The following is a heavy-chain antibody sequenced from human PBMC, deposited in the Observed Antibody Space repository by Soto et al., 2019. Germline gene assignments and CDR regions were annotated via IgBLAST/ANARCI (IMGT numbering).Heavy chain of an antibody. J-gene: IGHJ4*02. Sequence: QVQLVQSGAEVKKPGSSVEVSCKASGGSFSRYTFSWVRQAPGQGLEWMGRIGPTLNIANYAPNLQGRCSMSGDKSTGTVYTELRSLATGDTAVFVGARGPTYSAGRYYIQWGKGILVTVS. CDR2: IGPTLNIA. D-gene: IGHD3-10*01. CDR3: ARGPTYSAGRYYIQ. V-gene: IGHV1-69*02. CDR1: GGSFSRYT.